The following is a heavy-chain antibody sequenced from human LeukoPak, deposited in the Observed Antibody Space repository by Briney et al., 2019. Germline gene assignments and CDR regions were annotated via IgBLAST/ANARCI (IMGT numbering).Heavy chain of an antibody. V-gene: IGHV3-23*01. CDR3: AKIRPQYYYDSSGYGPEIDY. D-gene: IGHD3-22*01. CDR2: ISGSGGST. Sequence: GGSLRLSCAASGFTFSSYAMSWVRQAPGKGLEWVSAISGSGGSTYYVDSVKGRFTISRDNSKNTLYLQMNSLRAEDTAVYYCAKIRPQYYYDSSGYGPEIDYWGQGTLVTVSS. J-gene: IGHJ4*02. CDR1: GFTFSSYA.